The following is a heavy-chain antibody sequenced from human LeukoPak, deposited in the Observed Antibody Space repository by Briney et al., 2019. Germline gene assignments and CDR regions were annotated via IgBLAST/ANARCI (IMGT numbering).Heavy chain of an antibody. CDR3: ARTTMVRGTYYMDV. CDR1: GGSISSYY. V-gene: IGHV4-59*01. CDR2: IHYSGST. J-gene: IGHJ6*03. D-gene: IGHD3-10*01. Sequence: SETLSLTCTVSGGSISSYYWSWIRQPPGKGLQWIGCIHYSGSTNYNTSLKSRVTISVDTSKNQFSLKLSSVTAADTAVYYCARTTMVRGTYYMDVWGKGTTVTISS.